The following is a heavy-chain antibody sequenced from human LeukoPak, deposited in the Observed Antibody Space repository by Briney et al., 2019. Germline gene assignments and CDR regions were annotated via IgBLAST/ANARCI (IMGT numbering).Heavy chain of an antibody. CDR2: IYSSGNT. Sequence: PSETLSLTCSVSGGSISSYYWSWIRQPAGKGLEWIGCIYSSGNTDYNPSLKSRVTMSVDTSKNQFSLKLSSVTAADTAVYYCASGYCSGGSCEIFFDYWGQGTLVTVSS. D-gene: IGHD2-15*01. J-gene: IGHJ4*02. CDR3: ASGYCSGGSCEIFFDY. CDR1: GGSISSYY. V-gene: IGHV4-4*07.